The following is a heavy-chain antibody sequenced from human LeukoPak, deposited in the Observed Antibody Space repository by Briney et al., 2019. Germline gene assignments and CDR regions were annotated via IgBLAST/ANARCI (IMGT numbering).Heavy chain of an antibody. CDR3: ARGPLIQLEINHYFDY. J-gene: IGHJ4*02. CDR2: INHSGST. Sequence: PSETLSLTCAVYGGSFSGYYWSWIRQPPGKGLEWIGEINHSGSTNYNPSLKSRVTISVDTSKNQFSLKLSSVTAADTAVYYCARGPLIQLEINHYFDYWGQGTLVTVSS. D-gene: IGHD1-1*01. CDR1: GGSFSGYY. V-gene: IGHV4-34*01.